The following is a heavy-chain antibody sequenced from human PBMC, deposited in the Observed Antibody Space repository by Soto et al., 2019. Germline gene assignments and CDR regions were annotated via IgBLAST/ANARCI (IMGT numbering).Heavy chain of an antibody. Sequence: PGGSLRLSCAASGFTFSSYGMHWVRQAPGKGLEWVAVIWYDGSNKYYADSVKGRFTISRDNSKNTLYLQMNSLRAEDTAVYYCARVLAACPVCEGYFDYWGQGTLVTVSS. J-gene: IGHJ4*02. CDR1: GFTFSSYG. CDR3: ARVLAACPVCEGYFDY. D-gene: IGHD6-25*01. V-gene: IGHV3-33*01. CDR2: IWYDGSNK.